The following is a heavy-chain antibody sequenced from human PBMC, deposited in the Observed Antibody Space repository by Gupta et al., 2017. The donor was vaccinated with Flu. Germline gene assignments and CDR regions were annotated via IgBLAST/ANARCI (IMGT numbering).Heavy chain of an antibody. J-gene: IGHJ5*02. V-gene: IGHV1-69*06. Sequence: QVQLVQSGAEVKKPGSSVKVSCKASGGTFSSYAISWVRQAPGQGLGWMGGIIPIFGTANYAQKFQGRVTITADKSTSTAYMELSSLRSEDTAVYYCARTPPRTGYCSGGSCYHNWFDPWGQGTLVTVSS. CDR3: ARTPPRTGYCSGGSCYHNWFDP. D-gene: IGHD2-15*01. CDR1: GGTFSSYA. CDR2: IIPIFGTA.